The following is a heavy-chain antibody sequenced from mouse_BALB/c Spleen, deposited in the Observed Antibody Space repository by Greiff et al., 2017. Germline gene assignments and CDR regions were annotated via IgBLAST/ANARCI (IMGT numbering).Heavy chain of an antibody. Sequence: QVQLKQSGAELAKPGASVKMSCKASGYTFTSYWMHWVKQRPGQGLEWIGYINPSTGYTEYNQKFKDKATLTADKSSSTAYMQLSSLTSEDSAVYYCARLGYGNLYYYAMDYWGQGTSVTVSS. CDR2: INPSTGYT. D-gene: IGHD2-10*02. V-gene: IGHV1-7*01. J-gene: IGHJ4*01. CDR3: ARLGYGNLYYYAMDY. CDR1: GYTFTSYW.